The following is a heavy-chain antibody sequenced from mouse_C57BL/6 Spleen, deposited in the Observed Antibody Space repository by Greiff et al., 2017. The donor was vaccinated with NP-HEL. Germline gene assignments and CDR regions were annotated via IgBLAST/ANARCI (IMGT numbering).Heavy chain of an antibody. D-gene: IGHD2-12*01. CDR3: AKELRLSYYTMGY. Sequence: VQLKESGPELVKPGASVKISCKASGYSFTDYYMNWVKQSNGKSLEWIGVINPNYGTTSYNQKFKGKATLTVDHSSITAYLQLNSLTSEGSAVYYCAKELRLSYYTMGYWGQGTSVTVSS. J-gene: IGHJ4*01. CDR2: INPNYGTT. CDR1: GYSFTDYY. V-gene: IGHV1-39*01.